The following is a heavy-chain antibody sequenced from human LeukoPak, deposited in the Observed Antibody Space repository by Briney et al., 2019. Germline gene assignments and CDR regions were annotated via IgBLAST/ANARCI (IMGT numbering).Heavy chain of an antibody. Sequence: GGSLRLSCAASGFTFSSYAMSWIRQAPGKGLEWVSYISSSGSTIYYADSVKGRFTISRDNAKNSLYLQMNSLRAEDTAVYYCARSYGYNAFDIWGQGTMVTVSS. J-gene: IGHJ3*02. CDR2: ISSSGSTI. V-gene: IGHV3-11*01. D-gene: IGHD5-18*01. CDR3: ARSYGYNAFDI. CDR1: GFTFSSYA.